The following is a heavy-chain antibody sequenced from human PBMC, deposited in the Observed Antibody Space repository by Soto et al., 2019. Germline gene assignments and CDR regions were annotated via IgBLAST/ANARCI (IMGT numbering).Heavy chain of an antibody. V-gene: IGHV3-7*03. J-gene: IGHJ4*02. CDR1: GFTFSSYW. CDR3: AREKEAYCGGDCYHYTDY. CDR2: IKQDGSEK. Sequence: EVQLVESGGGLVQPGGSLRLSCAASGFTFSSYWMSWVRQAPGKGLEWVANIKQDGSEKYYVDSVKGRFTISRDNAKNSLYLQMNSLRAEDTAVYYCAREKEAYCGGDCYHYTDYWGQGTLVTVSS. D-gene: IGHD2-21*02.